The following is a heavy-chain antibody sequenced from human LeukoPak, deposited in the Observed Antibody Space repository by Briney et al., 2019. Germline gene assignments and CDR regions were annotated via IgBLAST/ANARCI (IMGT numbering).Heavy chain of an antibody. CDR1: GYTFTGYY. V-gene: IGHV1-2*02. CDR2: INPNSGGT. Sequence: EASVKVSCKASGYTFTGYYMHWVRQAPGQGLEWMGWINPNSGGTNYAQKFQGRVTMTRDTSISTAYMELSRLRSDDTAVYYCARRLGSFVLRFLEWLSVPFDYWGRGTLVTVSS. D-gene: IGHD3-3*01. CDR3: ARRLGSFVLRFLEWLSVPFDY. J-gene: IGHJ4*02.